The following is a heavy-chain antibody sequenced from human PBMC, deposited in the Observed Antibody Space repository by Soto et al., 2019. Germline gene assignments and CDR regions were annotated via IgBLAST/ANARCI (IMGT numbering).Heavy chain of an antibody. CDR1: GFTFSSYA. V-gene: IGHV3-64D*08. Sequence: GGSLRLSCSASGFTFSSYAMHWVRQAPGKGLEYVSSISSNGGSTYYADSVKGRFTISRDNSKNTLYLQMSSLRAEDTAVYYCARGRFDYGDYEYYFDYWGQGTLVTVSS. CDR2: ISSNGGST. J-gene: IGHJ4*02. D-gene: IGHD4-17*01. CDR3: ARGRFDYGDYEYYFDY.